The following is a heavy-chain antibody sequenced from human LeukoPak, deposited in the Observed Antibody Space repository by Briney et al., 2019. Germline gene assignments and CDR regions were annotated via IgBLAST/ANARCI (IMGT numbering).Heavy chain of an antibody. Sequence: SETLSLTCTVSGGSISSYYWSWIRPPPGEGLGWIGYIYYSGSTNYNPSLKGRVTISVDTSKNQFYLKPSSVTAADTAVYYCARRRGVGATEGFDYWGQGTLVTVSS. CDR2: IYYSGST. CDR1: GGSISSYY. D-gene: IGHD1-26*01. J-gene: IGHJ4*02. V-gene: IGHV4-59*01. CDR3: ARRRGVGATEGFDY.